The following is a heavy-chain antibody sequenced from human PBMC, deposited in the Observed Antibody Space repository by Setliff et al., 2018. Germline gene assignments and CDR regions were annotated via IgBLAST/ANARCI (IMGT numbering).Heavy chain of an antibody. V-gene: IGHV4-61*02. CDR1: GASLRSGSYY. J-gene: IGHJ4*02. Sequence: SETLSLTCTVSGASLRSGSYYWSWIRQPAGKGLEWVGRLHTSGSTNYNPSLKSRATISVDTSKNQFSLNLSSVTAADTAVYFCARDNTIVGATDYWGQGTLVTVSS. D-gene: IGHD1-26*01. CDR3: ARDNTIVGATDY. CDR2: LHTSGST.